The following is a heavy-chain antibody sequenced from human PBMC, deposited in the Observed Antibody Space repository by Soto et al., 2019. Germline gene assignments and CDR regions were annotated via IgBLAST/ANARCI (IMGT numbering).Heavy chain of an antibody. V-gene: IGHV3-23*01. CDR1: GFTFSSYA. CDR3: ARGEGCYDSTGYSSPPARYG. CDR2: TSGTGGST. J-gene: IGHJ6*01. D-gene: IGHD3-22*01. Sequence: PVVSLRLSCEASGFTFSSYAMSWVRQAPGKGLEWVSGTSGTGGSTYYADPVKGRLTISRDNSKKTLYLQMNSLRAEDTALYYCARGEGCYDSTGYSSPPARYGWGQVPTVTFSS.